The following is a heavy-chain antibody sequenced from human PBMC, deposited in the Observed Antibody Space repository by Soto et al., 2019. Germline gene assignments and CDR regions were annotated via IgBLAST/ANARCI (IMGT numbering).Heavy chain of an antibody. Sequence: QVQLVQSGAEVKKPGASVTVSCRASGYSFTGYYMHWVRQAPGQGLEWMGWFNPNSGVTKYAQKFHGWVTMTRDTTMRTVYMELSRLRSDDTAVYYCAGESGGPVATLDYSYFYMDVWGPGTTVTVSS. CDR3: AGESGGPVATLDYSYFYMDV. CDR1: GYSFTGYY. D-gene: IGHD1-26*01. CDR2: FNPNSGVT. V-gene: IGHV1-2*04. J-gene: IGHJ6*03.